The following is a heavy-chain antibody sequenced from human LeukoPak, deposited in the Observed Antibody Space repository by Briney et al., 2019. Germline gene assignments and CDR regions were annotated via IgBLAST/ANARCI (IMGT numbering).Heavy chain of an antibody. Sequence: GASVKVSCKASGYTFTGYGISWVRQAPGQGLEWMGWISAYNGNTNYAQKLQGRVTTTTDTSTSTAYMELRSLRSDDTAVYYCARGLSIAAHSSFDYWGQGTLVTVSS. CDR2: ISAYNGNT. V-gene: IGHV1-18*01. D-gene: IGHD6-6*01. CDR1: GYTFTGYG. CDR3: ARGLSIAAHSSFDY. J-gene: IGHJ4*02.